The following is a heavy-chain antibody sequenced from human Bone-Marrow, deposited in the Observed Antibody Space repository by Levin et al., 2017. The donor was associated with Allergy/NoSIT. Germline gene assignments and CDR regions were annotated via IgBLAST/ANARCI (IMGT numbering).Heavy chain of an antibody. J-gene: IGHJ3*02. CDR1: GFSVSDYD. CDR2: ISKTGRSI. D-gene: IGHD2-2*01. V-gene: IGHV3-11*01. CDR3: ASRSTLIVGLAFDI. Sequence: LSLPCVASGFSVSDYDMTWVRQAPGKGLEWISYISKTGRSIHYADSVKGRFTISTDNAKTAVFLQMNSLRAEDTAVYYCASRSTLIVGLAFDIWGQGTTVTVSS.